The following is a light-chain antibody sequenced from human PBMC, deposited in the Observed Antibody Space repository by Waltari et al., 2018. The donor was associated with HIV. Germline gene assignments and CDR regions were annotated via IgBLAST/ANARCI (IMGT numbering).Light chain of an antibody. CDR1: SSNIGSNR. V-gene: IGLV1-44*01. CDR3: AAWDGSLNGYV. J-gene: IGLJ1*01. CDR2: DNN. Sequence: QSVLTQSPSASGAPGQRVAISCSGSSSNIGSNRVTWYQHRPGTAPKLLIFDNNHRPSGVPDRFSGSKSGTSASLAISGLQSEDEAYYYCAAWDGSLNGYVFGTGTQVTVL.